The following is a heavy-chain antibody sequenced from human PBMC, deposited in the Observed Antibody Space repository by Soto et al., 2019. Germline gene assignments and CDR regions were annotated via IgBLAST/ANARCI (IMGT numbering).Heavy chain of an antibody. J-gene: IGHJ4*02. CDR3: ARDKRNLRFLEWSYYFDY. V-gene: IGHV3-30-3*01. Sequence: QVQLVESGGGVVQPGRSLRLSCAASGFTFSSCAMHWVRQAPGKGLEWVALISYDGSNKYYEDSVKGRFTISRDNSKNMLYLKMNSLRAEDTAVYYCARDKRNLRFLEWSYYFDYWGQGTRVTVSS. D-gene: IGHD3-3*01. CDR2: ISYDGSNK. CDR1: GFTFSSCA.